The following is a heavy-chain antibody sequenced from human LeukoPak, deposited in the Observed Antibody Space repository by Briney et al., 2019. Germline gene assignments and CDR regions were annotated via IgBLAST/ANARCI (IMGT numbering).Heavy chain of an antibody. V-gene: IGHV4-59*01. CDR1: GGSISSYY. J-gene: IGHJ4*02. D-gene: IGHD3-3*01. CDR2: IYYSGST. Sequence: XSSETLSLTCTVSGGSISSYYWSWIRQPPGKGLEWIGYIYYSGSTNYNPSLKSRVTISVDTSKNQFSLKLCSVTAADTAVYYCARTLIFGVVIIFDYWGQGTLVTVSS. CDR3: ARTLIFGVVIIFDY.